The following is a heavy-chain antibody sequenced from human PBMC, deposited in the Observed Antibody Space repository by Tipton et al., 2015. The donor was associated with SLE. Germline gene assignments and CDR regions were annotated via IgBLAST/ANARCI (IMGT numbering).Heavy chain of an antibody. CDR2: IYYSGST. V-gene: IGHV4-39*07. D-gene: IGHD6-19*01. CDR3: ARGWGSG. Sequence: TLSLTCTVSGDSISSGDYFWSWIRQPPGKGLEWIGSIYYSGSTYYNPSLKSRVTISVDTSKNQFSLKLSSVTAADTAVYYCARGWGSGWGQGTLVTVSS. CDR1: GDSISSGDYF. J-gene: IGHJ4*02.